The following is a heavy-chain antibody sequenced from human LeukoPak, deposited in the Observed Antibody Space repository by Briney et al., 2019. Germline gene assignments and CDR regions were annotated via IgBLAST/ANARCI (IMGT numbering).Heavy chain of an antibody. Sequence: SETLSLTCTVSGGSISSYYWSWIRQPPGKGLEWIGYIYYSGSTNYNPSLKSRVTISVDTSKNQFSLKLSSVTAADTAVYYCARLEYGSGSYYKSGWFDPWGQGTLVTVSS. CDR1: GGSISSYY. J-gene: IGHJ5*02. D-gene: IGHD3-10*01. V-gene: IGHV4-59*08. CDR2: IYYSGST. CDR3: ARLEYGSGSYYKSGWFDP.